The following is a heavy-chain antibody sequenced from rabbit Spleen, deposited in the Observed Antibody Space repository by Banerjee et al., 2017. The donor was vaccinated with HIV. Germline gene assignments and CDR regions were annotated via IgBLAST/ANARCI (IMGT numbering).Heavy chain of an antibody. CDR3: ARGVFTITWKFNL. V-gene: IGHV1S40*01. CDR2: INAATGKP. Sequence: QSLEESGGDLVKPEGSLTLTCKASGFSFSDRDVMCWVRQAPGKGLEWIACINAATGKPVYATWAKGRFTCSKTSSTTVTLQMTSLTVADTAAYFCARGVFTITWKFNLWGQGTLVTVS. D-gene: IGHD4-1*01. CDR1: GFSFSDRDV. J-gene: IGHJ4*01.